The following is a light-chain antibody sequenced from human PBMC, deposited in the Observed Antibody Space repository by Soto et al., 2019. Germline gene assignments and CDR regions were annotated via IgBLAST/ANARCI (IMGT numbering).Light chain of an antibody. V-gene: IGKV1-5*01. CDR1: QSVNGW. Sequence: DIQMTQSPSTLSASVGDRVTITCRASQSVNGWLAWYQQKPGKAPKLLIYAASNLESGVPSRFRGSGSGTEFTLTISSLQPDDSATYYCQRYNSNPWTFGQGTKVEVK. CDR3: QRYNSNPWT. J-gene: IGKJ1*01. CDR2: AAS.